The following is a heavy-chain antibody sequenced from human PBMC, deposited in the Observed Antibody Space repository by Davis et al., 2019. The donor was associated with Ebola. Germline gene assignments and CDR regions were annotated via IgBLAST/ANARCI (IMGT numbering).Heavy chain of an antibody. V-gene: IGHV4-59*08. CDR1: GGSISSYY. CDR2: IYYSGST. Sequence: SETLSLTCTVSGGSISSYYWSWIRQPPGKGLEWIGYIYYSGSTNYNPSLKSRVTISVDTSKNQFSLKLSSVTAADTAVYYCASSLRFGTRAFDIWGQGTMVTVSS. D-gene: IGHD3-3*01. CDR3: ASSLRFGTRAFDI. J-gene: IGHJ3*02.